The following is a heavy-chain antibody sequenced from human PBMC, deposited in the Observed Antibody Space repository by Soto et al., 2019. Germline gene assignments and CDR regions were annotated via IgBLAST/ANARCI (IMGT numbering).Heavy chain of an antibody. V-gene: IGHV3-33*01. CDR1: GFTFSSDG. Sequence: QVQLVQSGGGVVQPWRHLRLSCTAHGFTFSSDGMHWVRQAPGKWLEWGAVLWYDGSNKYYADYVKGRFTISRDNSKNMLYLQMNSLRGDDTAVYYCARDPVLGDCSCGSCYSDAYYNIDVWVKGTTVTVSS. CDR3: ARDPVLGDCSCGSCYSDAYYNIDV. CDR2: LWYDGSNK. J-gene: IGHJ6*03. D-gene: IGHD2-15*01.